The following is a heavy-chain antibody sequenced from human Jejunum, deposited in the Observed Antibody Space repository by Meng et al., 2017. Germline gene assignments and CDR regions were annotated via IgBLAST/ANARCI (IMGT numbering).Heavy chain of an antibody. V-gene: IGHV4-39*01. CDR2: ISYSGST. Sequence: QLQLPGSGAGLVNAAEALSLTCTVSGGSISSSYYYWCWIRQPPGKRLHWTGPISYSGSTYYNPSLTSRVTISIDTSKNQFSLKLSSVTAADTDVYYCARHLSGSGTWVFDSWGQGILVTVSS. CDR3: ARHLSGSGTWVFDS. D-gene: IGHD3-10*01. J-gene: IGHJ4*02. CDR1: GGSISSSYYY.